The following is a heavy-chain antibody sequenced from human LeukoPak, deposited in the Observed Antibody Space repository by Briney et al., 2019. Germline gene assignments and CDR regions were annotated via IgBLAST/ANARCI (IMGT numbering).Heavy chain of an antibody. CDR2: IIPIFGTA. V-gene: IGHV1-69*05. CDR1: GYTFTGYY. Sequence: SVKVSCKASGYTFTGYYMHWVRQAPGQGLEWMGGIIPIFGTANYAQKFQGRVTITTDESTSTAYMELSSLRSEDTAVYYCARGPGYGGIYYYYYMDVWGKGTTVTVSS. D-gene: IGHD4-23*01. CDR3: ARGPGYGGIYYYYYMDV. J-gene: IGHJ6*03.